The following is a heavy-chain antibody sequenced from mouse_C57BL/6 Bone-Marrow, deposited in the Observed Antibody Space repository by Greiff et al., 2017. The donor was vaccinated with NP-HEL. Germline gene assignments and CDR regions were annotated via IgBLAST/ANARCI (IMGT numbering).Heavy chain of an antibody. CDR3: ARTFYYDYDEDGYAMDY. CDR2: IYPGDGDT. V-gene: IGHV1-80*01. Sequence: QVQLQQSGAELVKPGASVKISCKASGYAFSSYWMNWVKQRPGKGLEWIGQIYPGDGDTNYNGKFKGKATLTADKSSSTAYMQLSSLTSEDSAVYFCARTFYYDYDEDGYAMDYWGQGTSVTVSS. CDR1: GYAFSSYW. D-gene: IGHD2-4*01. J-gene: IGHJ4*01.